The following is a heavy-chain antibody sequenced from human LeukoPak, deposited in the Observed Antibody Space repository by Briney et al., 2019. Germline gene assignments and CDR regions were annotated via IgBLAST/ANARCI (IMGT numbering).Heavy chain of an antibody. V-gene: IGHV3-15*01. J-gene: IGHJ4*02. CDR2: IKIKTDGGTI. D-gene: IGHD1-26*01. Sequence: GGSLRLSCAASGFTFSNAWMSWVRQAPGKGLEWVGRIKIKTDGGTIEYGAPVKGRFTISRDGSKNTLYLQMNTLETEDTGVYYCTRISGSSSGPFDYWGQGSLVTVSS. CDR3: TRISGSSSGPFDY. CDR1: GFTFSNAW.